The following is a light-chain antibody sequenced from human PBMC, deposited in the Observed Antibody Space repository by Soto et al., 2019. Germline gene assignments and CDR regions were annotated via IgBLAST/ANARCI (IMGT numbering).Light chain of an antibody. CDR1: QSVSNN. J-gene: IGKJ1*01. CDR3: QQYSSHWT. CDR2: GAS. Sequence: EILMTQSPAPLSVSPGARATLSCRASQSVSNNLAWYQQRPGQAPRLLIYGASTRATGIPARFSGSGSGTEFTLTISSMKPDDFATYYCQQYSSHWTFGQGTKVDIK. V-gene: IGKV3-15*01.